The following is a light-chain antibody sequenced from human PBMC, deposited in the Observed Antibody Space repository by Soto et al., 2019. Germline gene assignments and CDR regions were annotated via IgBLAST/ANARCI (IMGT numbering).Light chain of an antibody. CDR2: KAS. Sequence: DIQMTQSPSTLSASVGDRVTITCRASQSISSWLAWYQQKPGKAPKLLIYKASSLESGVPSRFSGSGSGTVFTITISSLQADGFATYCCQQYNSLYTFGQASKVEIK. V-gene: IGKV1-5*03. CDR1: QSISSW. J-gene: IGKJ2*01. CDR3: QQYNSLYT.